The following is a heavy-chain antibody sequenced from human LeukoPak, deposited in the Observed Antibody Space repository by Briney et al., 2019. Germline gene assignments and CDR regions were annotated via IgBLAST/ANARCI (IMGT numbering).Heavy chain of an antibody. J-gene: IGHJ1*01. V-gene: IGHV5-51*01. CDR3: ARHYCSSTSCFRSEYLQH. Sequence: GESLKISGKGSGYSFTSYWIAWVRQMPGKGLEWMGIIYPGDSDTRYSPSFQGQVTISADKSVSTAYLQWSSLKASDTAMYYCARHYCSSTSCFRSEYLQHWGQGTLVTVSS. CDR1: GYSFTSYW. D-gene: IGHD2-2*01. CDR2: IYPGDSDT.